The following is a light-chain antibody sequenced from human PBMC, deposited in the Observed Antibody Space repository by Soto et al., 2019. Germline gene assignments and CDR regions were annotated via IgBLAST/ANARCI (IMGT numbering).Light chain of an antibody. CDR3: QQRSNWPLT. Sequence: EIVLTQSPATLSLSPGERATLSCRASQSISSYLVWYQQKPGQAPRLLIYDASNRATGFPARFSGSGSGTDFTLTISSLEPEDFAVYYCQQRSNWPLTFGPGTKVDIK. CDR2: DAS. V-gene: IGKV3-11*01. CDR1: QSISSY. J-gene: IGKJ3*01.